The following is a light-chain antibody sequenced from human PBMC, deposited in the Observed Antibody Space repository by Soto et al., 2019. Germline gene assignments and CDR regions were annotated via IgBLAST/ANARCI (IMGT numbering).Light chain of an antibody. CDR2: EGT. CDR1: STDFENYNL. Sequence: QSVLTQPASVSGSPGQSITISCTRSSTDFENYNLVSWYQHCPDKAPKLIIYEGTKRPSEISDRFSGSESDTTASLIISRLQPEDEADYYCCSYAGSSTYVFGTGTKVTVL. CDR3: CSYAGSSTYV. J-gene: IGLJ1*01. V-gene: IGLV2-23*01.